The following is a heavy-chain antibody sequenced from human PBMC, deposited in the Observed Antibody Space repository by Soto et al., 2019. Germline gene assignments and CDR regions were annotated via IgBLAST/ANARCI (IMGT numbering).Heavy chain of an antibody. CDR2: MNPGSGNT. V-gene: IGHV1-8*01. D-gene: IGHD3-10*01. CDR1: GYTFTNYE. Sequence: ASVKVSCKASGYTFTNYEINWVRQATGQGLEWMGWMNPGSGNTGYAHKFQGRVTMTRNISISTAYMELSRLGSDDTTIYYCARMASSGSLNWFDPWGQGTLVTVSS. J-gene: IGHJ5*02. CDR3: ARMASSGSLNWFDP.